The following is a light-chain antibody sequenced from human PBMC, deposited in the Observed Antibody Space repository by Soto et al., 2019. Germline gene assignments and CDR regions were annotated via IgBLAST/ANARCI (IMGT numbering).Light chain of an antibody. CDR3: HQLNASPLT. V-gene: IGKV1-9*01. CDR2: EAS. CDR1: HDISTY. Sequence: FSESEYLVVEPGGHSLTITYRARHDISTYLVWYQQKPGKAPKLMIYEASTLQSGVPSRFSGSGSGTEFTLTISGRLPDDFATYYCHQLNASPLTFGQGTRLEIK. J-gene: IGKJ5*01.